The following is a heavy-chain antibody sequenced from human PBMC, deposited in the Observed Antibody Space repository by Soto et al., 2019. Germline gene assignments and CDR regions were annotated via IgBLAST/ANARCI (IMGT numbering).Heavy chain of an antibody. D-gene: IGHD6-19*01. CDR3: ARDLTPGIEDIAVAGAFDY. V-gene: IGHV3-30*03. J-gene: IGHJ4*02. CDR2: VSHDGRNT. CDR1: GFTFSDYA. Sequence: GGSLRLSCAASGFTFSDYAMHWVRQAPGKGLEWVAVVSHDGRNTHYSDSVKGRFTISRDNSKNTLYLQMNSLRAEDTAVYYCARDLTPGIEDIAVAGAFDYWGQGT.